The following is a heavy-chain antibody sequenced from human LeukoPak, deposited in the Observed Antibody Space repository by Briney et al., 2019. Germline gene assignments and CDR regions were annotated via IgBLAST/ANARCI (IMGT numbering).Heavy chain of an antibody. CDR1: GYTFTGYY. Sequence: ASVKVSCKASGYTFTGYYIHWVRQAPGQGLEWMGWINPNSGGTNYAQRFEGRVTVTRDTSISTAYMELSRLRSDDTAAYYCARALSNLRLYYFDYWGQGALVTVSS. V-gene: IGHV1-2*02. J-gene: IGHJ4*02. D-gene: IGHD4-11*01. CDR2: INPNSGGT. CDR3: ARALSNLRLYYFDY.